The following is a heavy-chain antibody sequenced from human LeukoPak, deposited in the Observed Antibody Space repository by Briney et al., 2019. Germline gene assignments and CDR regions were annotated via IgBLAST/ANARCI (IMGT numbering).Heavy chain of an antibody. CDR2: IFPSGGEI. J-gene: IGHJ4*02. Sequence: GGSLRLSCAASGFTFSTFAMIWVRQPPGKGLEWVSSIFPSGGEIHYADSVRGRFTISRDNSKSTLSLQMNSLRAEDTAVYYCACSSSWYYWGQGTLVTVSS. CDR3: ACSSSWYY. V-gene: IGHV3-23*01. CDR1: GFTFSTFA. D-gene: IGHD6-13*01.